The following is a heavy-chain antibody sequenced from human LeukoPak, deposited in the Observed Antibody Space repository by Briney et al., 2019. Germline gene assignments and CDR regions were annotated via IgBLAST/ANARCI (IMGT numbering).Heavy chain of an antibody. V-gene: IGHV1-18*04. Sequence: ASVKVSCKASGYTFTGYYMHWVRQAPGQGLEWMGWISAYNGNTNYAQKLQGRVTMTTDTSTSTAYMELRSLRSDDTAVYYCARESPGGVEMATRDAFDIWGQGTMVTVSS. CDR3: ARESPGGVEMATRDAFDI. J-gene: IGHJ3*02. CDR2: ISAYNGNT. D-gene: IGHD5-24*01. CDR1: GYTFTGYY.